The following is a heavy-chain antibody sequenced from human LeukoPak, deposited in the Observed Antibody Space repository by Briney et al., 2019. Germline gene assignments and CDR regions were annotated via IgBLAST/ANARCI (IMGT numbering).Heavy chain of an antibody. CDR3: ARQDYYDSSGYYLFDY. D-gene: IGHD3-22*01. Sequence: GESLKISCKGSGYSFTSYWIGWVRQMPEKGLEWMGIIYPGDSDTRYSPSFQGQDTISADKSISTAYLQWSSLKASDTAMYYCARQDYYDSSGYYLFDYWGQGTLVTVSS. CDR2: IYPGDSDT. V-gene: IGHV5-51*01. CDR1: GYSFTSYW. J-gene: IGHJ4*02.